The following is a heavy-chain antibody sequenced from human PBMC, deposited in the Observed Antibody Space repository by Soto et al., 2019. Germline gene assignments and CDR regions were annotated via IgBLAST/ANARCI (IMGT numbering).Heavy chain of an antibody. CDR2: ISGSGGST. CDR1: GFTFSSYA. J-gene: IGHJ5*02. V-gene: IGHV3-23*01. CDR3: AKDPSYDYIWGSHTWFAP. D-gene: IGHD3-16*01. Sequence: PGGSLRLSCAASGFTFSSYAMSWVRQAPGKGLEWVSAISGSGGSTYYADSVKGRFTISRDNSKNTLYLQMNSLRAEDTAVYYCAKDPSYDYIWGSHTWFAPWGQGTLVTVSS.